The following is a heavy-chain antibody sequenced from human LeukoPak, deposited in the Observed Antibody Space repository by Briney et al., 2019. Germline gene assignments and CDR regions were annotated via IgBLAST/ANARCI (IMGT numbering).Heavy chain of an antibody. CDR3: ARDLGPAPGISVGGSGFGY. CDR1: GFTFSSYG. D-gene: IGHD6-19*01. J-gene: IGHJ4*02. Sequence: PGGSLRLSCAASGFTFSSYGTHWVRQAPGKGLEWVAVIWYDGSNKYYADSVKGRFTISRDNSKNTLYLQMNSLRAEDTAVYYCARDLGPAPGISVGGSGFGYWGQGTLVTVSS. V-gene: IGHV3-33*01. CDR2: IWYDGSNK.